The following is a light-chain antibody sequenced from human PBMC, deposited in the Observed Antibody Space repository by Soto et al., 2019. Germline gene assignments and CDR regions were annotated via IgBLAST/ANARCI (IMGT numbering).Light chain of an antibody. CDR1: QSVSSY. V-gene: IGKV3-11*01. CDR3: QQRSNWPPLLP. J-gene: IGKJ4*01. Sequence: EIVLTQSPATLSLSPGERATLSCRASQSVSSYLAWYQQKPGQAPRLLIYDASNRATGIPARFSGSGSGTDFTLTISSLEPEDFAVYYCQQRSNWPPLLPFGGGTKVDIK. CDR2: DAS.